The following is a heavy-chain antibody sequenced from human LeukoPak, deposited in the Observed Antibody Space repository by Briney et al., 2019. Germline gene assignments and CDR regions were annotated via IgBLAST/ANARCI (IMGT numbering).Heavy chain of an antibody. CDR2: IRFDGDDT. CDR3: AKDLMRDRWFGES. CDR1: GFPFSYYG. D-gene: IGHD3-10*01. J-gene: IGHJ5*02. V-gene: IGHV3-30*02. Sequence: GGSLRLSCAASGFPFSYYGFHWVRQAPGKGLEWVAFIRFDGDDTYYSESVKGRFTISRDTSRSTLYLQMNSLRAEDTAIYYCAKDLMRDRWFGESWGQGTLVIVPT.